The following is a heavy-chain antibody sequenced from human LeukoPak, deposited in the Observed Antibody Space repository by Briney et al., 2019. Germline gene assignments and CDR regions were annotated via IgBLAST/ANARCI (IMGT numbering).Heavy chain of an antibody. CDR2: SRNKAKSYTT. CDR1: GFTFGSHW. V-gene: IGHV3-72*01. D-gene: IGHD6-19*01. J-gene: IGHJ4*02. Sequence: GGSLRLSCAASGFTFGSHWMHWVRQAPGKGLEWVGRSRNKAKSYTTEYAASVKGRFTISRDDSKNSLYLQMNSLKTEDTAVYYCVRVGSVAGSDYLDYWGQGTLVTVSS. CDR3: VRVGSVAGSDYLDY.